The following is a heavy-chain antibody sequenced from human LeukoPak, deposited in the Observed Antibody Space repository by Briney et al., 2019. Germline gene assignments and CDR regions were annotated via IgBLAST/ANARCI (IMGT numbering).Heavy chain of an antibody. Sequence: ASVKVSCKASGYTFTSYYMHWVRQAPGQGLEWMGIINPSGGSTSYAQKFQGRVTMTRDTSTSTVYMELSSLRSEDMAVYYCARTIPIAPAAAGALGYWGQGTLVTVSS. CDR2: INPSGGST. V-gene: IGHV1-46*01. J-gene: IGHJ4*02. CDR3: ARTIPIAPAAAGALGY. D-gene: IGHD2-2*01. CDR1: GYTFTSYY.